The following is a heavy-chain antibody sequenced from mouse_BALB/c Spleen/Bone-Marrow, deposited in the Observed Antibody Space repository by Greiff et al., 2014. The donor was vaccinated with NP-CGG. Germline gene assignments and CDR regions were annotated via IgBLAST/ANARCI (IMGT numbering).Heavy chain of an antibody. CDR1: GFTFSDYY. V-gene: IGHV5-4*02. CDR3: ARDRGVQGYAMDY. J-gene: IGHJ4*01. CDR2: ISDGGSYT. Sequence: EVQLQESGGGLVKPGGSLKLSCAASGFTFSDYYMYWVRQIPEKRLEWVATISDGGSYTYYPDSVKGRFTISRDIAKNNLYLQMSSLKSEDTAMYYCARDRGVQGYAMDYWGQGTSVTVSS. D-gene: IGHD2-14*01.